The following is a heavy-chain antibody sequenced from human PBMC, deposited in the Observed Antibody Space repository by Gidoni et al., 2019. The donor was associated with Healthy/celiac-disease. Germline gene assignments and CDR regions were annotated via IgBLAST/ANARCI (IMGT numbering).Heavy chain of an antibody. J-gene: IGHJ6*03. V-gene: IGHV3-9*01. CDR2: ISWNSGSI. Sequence: EVQLVESGGGLVQPGRSLRLSCAASGFTFDDYAMHWVRQAPGKGLEWVSGISWNSGSIGYADSVKGRFTISRDNAKNSLYLQMNSLRAEDTALYYCAKGAGDYYYYMDVWGKGTTVTVSS. CDR1: GFTFDDYA. CDR3: AKGAGDYYYYMDV.